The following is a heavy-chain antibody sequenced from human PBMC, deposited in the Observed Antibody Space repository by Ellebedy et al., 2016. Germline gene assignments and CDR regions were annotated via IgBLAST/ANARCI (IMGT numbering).Heavy chain of an antibody. V-gene: IGHV4-39*07. CDR2: IYYSGST. Sequence: SETLSLTXTVSGGSISSSSYYWGWIRQPPGKGLEWIGSIYYSGSTYYNPSLKSRVTISIDTSKNQFSLKLSSVTAADTAVYYCARGAISSWNNNWLNPWGQGTLVTVSS. CDR1: GGSISSSSYY. CDR3: ARGAISSWNNNWLNP. J-gene: IGHJ5*02. D-gene: IGHD6-13*01.